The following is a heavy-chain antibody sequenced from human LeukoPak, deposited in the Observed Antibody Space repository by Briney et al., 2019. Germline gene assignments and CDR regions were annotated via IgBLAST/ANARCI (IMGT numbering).Heavy chain of an antibody. CDR2: IYSGGST. D-gene: IGHD4-23*01. CDR3: ARSGRSTVVTPVDY. CDR1: GFTVSSNY. Sequence: GGSLRLSRAASGFTVSSNYMSWVRQAPGKGLEWVSVIYSGGSTYYADSVKGRFTISRDNSKNTLYLQMNSLRAEDTAVYYCARSGRSTVVTPVDYWGQGTLVTVSS. J-gene: IGHJ4*02. V-gene: IGHV3-66*01.